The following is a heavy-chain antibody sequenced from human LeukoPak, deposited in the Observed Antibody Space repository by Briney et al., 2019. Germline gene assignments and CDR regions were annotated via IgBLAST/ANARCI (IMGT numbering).Heavy chain of an antibody. Sequence: SETLSLTCAVSGGSISSGGYSWSWIRQPPGKGLEWIGYIYHSGSTYYNPSLKSRVTISVDRSKNQFSLKLSSVIAADTAVYYCARARREWFDPWGQGTLVTVSS. CDR2: IYHSGST. D-gene: IGHD1-14*01. CDR3: ARARREWFDP. J-gene: IGHJ5*02. CDR1: GGSISSGGYS. V-gene: IGHV4-30-2*01.